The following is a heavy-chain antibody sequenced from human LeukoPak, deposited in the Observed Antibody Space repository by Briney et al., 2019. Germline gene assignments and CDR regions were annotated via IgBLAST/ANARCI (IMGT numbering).Heavy chain of an antibody. V-gene: IGHV4-39*07. J-gene: IGHJ5*01. CDR2: IFYTGKT. CDR1: GGSIYTSDYY. Sequence: SETLSLTCTVSGGSIYTSDYYWGWVRQPPGKGPEWIGDIFYTGKTNYNPSLKSRVSISIDTSKNQFSLKLTSVTAADTAVYYCARVFDSWGQGTLVTVSS. CDR3: ARVFDS.